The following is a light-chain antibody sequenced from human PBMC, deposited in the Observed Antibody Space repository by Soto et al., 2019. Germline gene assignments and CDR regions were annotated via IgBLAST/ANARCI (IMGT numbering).Light chain of an antibody. Sequence: DIQMTQSPSSLSASVGDRVTITCRASQSITGDLNWYQQKPGQAPKLLIYAASSLQSGVTSRFRGSGSGTDFTLTISSLQPEDFATYYCQQSYSIPYTFGQGTKLEIK. CDR2: AAS. CDR3: QQSYSIPYT. J-gene: IGKJ2*01. CDR1: QSITGD. V-gene: IGKV1-39*01.